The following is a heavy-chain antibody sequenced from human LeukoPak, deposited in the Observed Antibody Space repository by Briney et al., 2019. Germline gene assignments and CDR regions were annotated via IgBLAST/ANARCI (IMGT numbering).Heavy chain of an antibody. Sequence: GGSLRFSCAASGFTFSNYWMTWVRQAPGKGLEWVADIKQDGSEKLYVNSVRGRFTISRDNAKMSLFLQMNSLRAEDTAVYYCARDNAVVHGVYYMDVWGKGTTVTVS. D-gene: IGHD3-10*01. J-gene: IGHJ6*03. CDR1: GFTFSNYW. CDR2: IKQDGSEK. CDR3: ARDNAVVHGVYYMDV. V-gene: IGHV3-7*01.